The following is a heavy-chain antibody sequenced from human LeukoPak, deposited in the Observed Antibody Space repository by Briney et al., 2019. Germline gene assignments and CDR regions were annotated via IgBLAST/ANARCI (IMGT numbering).Heavy chain of an antibody. CDR3: AREKQYYYDGSAYPNCYDY. Sequence: GGSLRLSCAASGFTFSSYSTNWVRQAPGKGLEWVSSISSSSSYIYYADSVKGRFTISRDNAKNSLYLQMNSLRAEDTAVYYCAREKQYYYDGSAYPNCYDYWGQGTLVTVSS. D-gene: IGHD3-22*01. CDR2: ISSSSSYI. J-gene: IGHJ4*02. CDR1: GFTFSSYS. V-gene: IGHV3-21*01.